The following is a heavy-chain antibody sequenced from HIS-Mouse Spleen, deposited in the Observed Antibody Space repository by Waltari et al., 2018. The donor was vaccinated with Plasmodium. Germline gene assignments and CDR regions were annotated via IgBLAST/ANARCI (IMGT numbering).Heavy chain of an antibody. CDR1: GFTFSSYW. J-gene: IGHJ2*01. V-gene: IGHV3-7*01. CDR3: ASSWYWYFDL. CDR2: KKQDGSEK. Sequence: EVQLVESGGGLVQPGGSLRLSCAASGFTFSSYWMSWVRQAPGRGREGVDNKKQDGSEKDDVDSVKGRFTTSRDNAKNSLYLQMNSLRAEDTAVYYCASSWYWYFDLWGRGTLVTVSS. D-gene: IGHD6-13*01.